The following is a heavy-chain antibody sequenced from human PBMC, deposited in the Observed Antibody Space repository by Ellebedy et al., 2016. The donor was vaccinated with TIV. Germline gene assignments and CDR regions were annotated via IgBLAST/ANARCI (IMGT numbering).Heavy chain of an antibody. CDR3: ARVIRETRITPWDALDT. J-gene: IGHJ3*02. CDR1: GAPSGHYF. D-gene: IGHD4-23*01. V-gene: IGHV4-34*01. CDR2: VTHTGNT. Sequence: SETLSLTXAVSGAPSGHYFWSWIRQSPGKGLEWIGEVTHTGNTNYNPSLRSRVTISIDMSKNQFFLRLSSVTAADTAVYYCARVIRETRITPWDALDTWGQGTAGTVSS.